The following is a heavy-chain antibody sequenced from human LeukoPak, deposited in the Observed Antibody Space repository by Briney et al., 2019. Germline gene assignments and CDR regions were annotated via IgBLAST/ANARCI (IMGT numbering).Heavy chain of an antibody. D-gene: IGHD6-6*01. J-gene: IGHJ3*02. CDR2: IYHSGST. Sequence: SETLSLTCTVSGGSISSGYYWGWIRQPPGKGLEWIGSIYHSGSTYYNPSLKSRVTISVDTSKNQFSLKLSSVTAADTAVYYCARTKQLAGAFDIWGQGTMVTVSS. CDR3: ARTKQLAGAFDI. V-gene: IGHV4-38-2*02. CDR1: GGSISSGYY.